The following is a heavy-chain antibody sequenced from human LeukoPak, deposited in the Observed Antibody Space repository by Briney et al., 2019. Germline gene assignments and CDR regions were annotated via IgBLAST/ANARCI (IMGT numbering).Heavy chain of an antibody. CDR1: GGSISSYY. V-gene: IGHV4-59*08. Sequence: SETLSLTCSVSGGSISSYYWSWIRQPPGKGLEWIGYIYFSGSTNYNPSLKSRVTISVDTPKNQFSLKLSSVTAADTALYYCARHLGFCSGGGCHSWLDPWGQGTLVTVSS. CDR2: IYFSGST. J-gene: IGHJ5*02. CDR3: ARHLGFCSGGGCHSWLDP. D-gene: IGHD2-15*01.